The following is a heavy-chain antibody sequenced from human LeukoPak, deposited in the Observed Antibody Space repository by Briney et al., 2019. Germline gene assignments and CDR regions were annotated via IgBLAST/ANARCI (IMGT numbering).Heavy chain of an antibody. CDR3: VREENWFDP. CDR2: VSAYNGNT. CDR1: GYTFYYYG. V-gene: IGHV1-18*01. Sequence: ASVEVSCKASGYTFYYYGISWVRQAPGQGLEWMGWVSAYNGNTNYAQKLQGRVTMTTDTSTSTAYMELRSLRSDDTAVYYCVREENWFDPWGQGTLVTVSS. J-gene: IGHJ5*02.